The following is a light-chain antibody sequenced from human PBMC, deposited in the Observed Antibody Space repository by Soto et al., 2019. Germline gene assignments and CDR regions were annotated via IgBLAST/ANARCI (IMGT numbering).Light chain of an antibody. V-gene: IGLV1-44*01. CDR2: GKD. J-gene: IGLJ2*01. Sequence: QSVLTQPPSASGTPGQRVTISCSGSSSNIGSSTVSWYQQFPGTAPKLLMYGKDQRPSGVSDRLSGSKSGTSASLAISGLQSEDEADYYCASWDDSLNGVVFGGGTKLTVL. CDR1: SSNIGSST. CDR3: ASWDDSLNGVV.